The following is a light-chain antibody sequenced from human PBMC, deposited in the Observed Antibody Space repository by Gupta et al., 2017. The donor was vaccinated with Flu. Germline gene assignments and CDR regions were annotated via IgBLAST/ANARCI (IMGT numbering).Light chain of an antibody. J-gene: IGKJ2*01. CDR1: RSISTY. CDR2: AAS. CDR3: QQSYSAPRYT. V-gene: IGKV1-39*01. Sequence: SSLSASVGDRVTISCRATRSISTYLNWYQQRPGKAPKVLIYAASSLQSGVPSRFSGSGSGTDFTLTISSLQPEDFATYYCQQSYSAPRYTFGQGTKLEIK.